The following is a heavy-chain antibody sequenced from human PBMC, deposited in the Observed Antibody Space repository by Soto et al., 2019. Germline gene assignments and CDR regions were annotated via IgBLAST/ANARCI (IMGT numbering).Heavy chain of an antibody. D-gene: IGHD3-10*01. CDR2: ISAYNGNT. CDR3: ARGLWFGELKPDDYYYYGMDX. CDR1: GYTFTSYV. J-gene: IGHJ6*02. V-gene: IGHV1-18*01. Sequence: ASVKVSCKASGYTFTSYVISWVRQAPGQGLEWMGWISAYNGNTNYAQKLQGRVTMTTDTSTSTAYMELRSLRSEDTAVYYCARGLWFGELKPDDYYYYGMDXWGQGTTVTVSS.